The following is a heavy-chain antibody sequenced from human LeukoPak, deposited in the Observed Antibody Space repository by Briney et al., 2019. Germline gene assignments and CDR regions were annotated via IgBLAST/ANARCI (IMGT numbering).Heavy chain of an antibody. CDR1: LYTFTSYY. CDR2: INPSGGST. Sequence: ASEKVSCKPSLYTFTSYYMHWVRQAPGQGREWMGKINPSGGSTSYAQKFQGRVTMTRDTSTSTVNMELSSLISEDTAVYYCARVRNPETNYYESSGNNYYFDYWGQGTLVTVSS. J-gene: IGHJ4*02. V-gene: IGHV1-46*01. CDR3: ARVRNPETNYYESSGNNYYFDY. D-gene: IGHD3-22*01.